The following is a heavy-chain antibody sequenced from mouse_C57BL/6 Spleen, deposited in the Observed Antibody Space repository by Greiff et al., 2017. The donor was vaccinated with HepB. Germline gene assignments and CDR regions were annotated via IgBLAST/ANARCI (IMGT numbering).Heavy chain of an antibody. CDR3: TTWGTTVVAEAY. J-gene: IGHJ3*01. V-gene: IGHV14-4*01. CDR2: IDPENGDT. D-gene: IGHD1-1*01. Sequence: EVQLQQSGAELVRPGASVKLSCTASGFNIKDDYMHWVKQRPEQGLEWIGWIDPENGDTEYASKFQGKATITADTSSNTAYLQLSSLTSEDTAVYYCTTWGTTVVAEAYWGQGTLVTVSA. CDR1: GFNIKDDY.